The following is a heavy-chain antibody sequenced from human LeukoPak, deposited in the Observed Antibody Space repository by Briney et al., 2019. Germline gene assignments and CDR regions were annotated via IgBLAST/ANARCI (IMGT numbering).Heavy chain of an antibody. V-gene: IGHV3-64*01. D-gene: IGHD3-10*01. CDR2: ISSNGGST. CDR3: ARTGVGWGATMLRGPMDV. CDR1: GFTFSSYA. J-gene: IGHJ6*03. Sequence: GGSLRLSCAASGFTFSSYAMHWVRQAPGKGLEYVSAISSNGGSTYYANSVKGRFTISRDNSKNTLYLQMGSLRAEDTAVYYCARTGVGWGATMLRGPMDVWSKGTTVAISS.